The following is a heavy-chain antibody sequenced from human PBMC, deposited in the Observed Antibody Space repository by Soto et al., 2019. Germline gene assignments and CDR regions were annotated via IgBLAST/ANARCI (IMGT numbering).Heavy chain of an antibody. Sequence: ASETLSLTCTVSGGSISSGDYYWSWIRQPPGKGLEWIGYIYYTGSTYYNPSLKSRVTISVDTSKNQLSLKLSCVTAADTAVDYCARGRRWLTRGPNHWFGPWGEGTLVTVSS. V-gene: IGHV4-30-4*01. J-gene: IGHJ5*02. D-gene: IGHD5-12*01. CDR3: ARGRRWLTRGPNHWFGP. CDR1: GGSISSGDYY. CDR2: IYYTGST.